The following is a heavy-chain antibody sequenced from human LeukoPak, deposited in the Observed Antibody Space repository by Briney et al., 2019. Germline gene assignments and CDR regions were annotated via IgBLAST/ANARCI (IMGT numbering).Heavy chain of an antibody. J-gene: IGHJ5*02. CDR2: IYPDDSDT. D-gene: IGHD3-10*01. Sequence: GESLKISCETSGYRFTTYSIGWVRQRPGTGLEWVGAIYPDDSDTRYSPSFQGQPAHSADRSIRTPYLKGNSPKGSDTGVYYCARQRGASGTVNWFDPWGQGTLVTVCS. CDR3: ARQRGASGTVNWFDP. V-gene: IGHV5-51*01. CDR1: GYRFTTYS.